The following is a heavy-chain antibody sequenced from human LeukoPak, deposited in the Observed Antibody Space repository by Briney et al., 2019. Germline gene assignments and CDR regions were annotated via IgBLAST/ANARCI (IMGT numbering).Heavy chain of an antibody. Sequence: GGSLRLSCAASGFTFSSYDMHWVRQATGKGLEWVSAIGTAGDTYYPGSVKGRFTISRENAKNSLYLQMNSLRAGDTAVYYCAGGYSSRNFYYFDYWGQGTLVTVSS. CDR3: AGGYSSRNFYYFDY. V-gene: IGHV3-13*01. D-gene: IGHD6-13*01. CDR1: GFTFSSYD. J-gene: IGHJ4*02. CDR2: IGTAGDT.